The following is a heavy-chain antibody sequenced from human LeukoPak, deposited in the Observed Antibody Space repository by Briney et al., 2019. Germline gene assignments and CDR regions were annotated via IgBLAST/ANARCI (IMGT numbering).Heavy chain of an antibody. CDR3: ARVSQGSNNWYDY. CDR2: ISSNGGST. D-gene: IGHD2-15*01. CDR1: GFTFSSHA. Sequence: PGGSLRLSCVASGFTFSSHAMHWVRQAPGKGLEFVSDISSNGGSTYYASSVKGRFTISRDNSKNMLYLQMGSLRTDDMAVYYCARVSQGSNNWYDYWGQGTLVTVSS. V-gene: IGHV3-64*01. J-gene: IGHJ5*01.